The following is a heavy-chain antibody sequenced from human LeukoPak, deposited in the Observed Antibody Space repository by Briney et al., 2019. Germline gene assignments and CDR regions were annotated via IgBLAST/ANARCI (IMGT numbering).Heavy chain of an antibody. V-gene: IGHV3-23*01. CDR2: ISSGGDTT. D-gene: IGHD3-22*01. CDR1: GFTFSSYA. J-gene: IGHJ4*02. Sequence: GGSLRLSCAASGFTFSSYAMTWVRQAPGKGLEWVSSISSGGDTTNYADSVKGRFTISRDNSESTVYLQMNSLRAEDTAQYHCARVRPANYFESSGYNDYWGQGALVIVSS. CDR3: ARVRPANYFESSGYNDY.